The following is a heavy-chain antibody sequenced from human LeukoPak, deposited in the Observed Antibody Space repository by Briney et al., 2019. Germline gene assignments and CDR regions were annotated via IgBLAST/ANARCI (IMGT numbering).Heavy chain of an antibody. CDR2: ISYDGSNK. CDR1: GFTFSSYA. Sequence: PGGSLRLSCAASGFTFSSYAMHWVRQAPGKGLEWVAVISYDGSNKYYADSVKGRFTISRDNSKNTLYLQMNSLRAEDTAVYYCAKGTGLSGYPTGNHWGQGTLVTVSS. D-gene: IGHD5-18*01. CDR3: AKGTGLSGYPTGNH. V-gene: IGHV3-30-3*01. J-gene: IGHJ5*02.